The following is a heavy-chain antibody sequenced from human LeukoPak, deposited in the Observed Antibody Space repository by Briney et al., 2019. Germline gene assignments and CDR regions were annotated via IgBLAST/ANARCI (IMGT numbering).Heavy chain of an antibody. V-gene: IGHV1-69*06. CDR2: IIPIFGTA. J-gene: IGHJ5*02. D-gene: IGHD3-10*01. CDR1: GGTFSSYA. CDR3: AREKYAGSGSWFDP. Sequence: SVKVSCKASGGTFSSYAISWVRQAPGQGLEWMGGIIPIFGTANYAQKFQGKVTITADKSTSTAYMELSSLRSEDTAVYYCAREKYAGSGSWFDPWGQGTLVTVSS.